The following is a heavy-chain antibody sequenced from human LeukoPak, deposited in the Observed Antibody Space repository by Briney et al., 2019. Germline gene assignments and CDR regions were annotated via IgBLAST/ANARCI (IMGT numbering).Heavy chain of an antibody. D-gene: IGHD3-22*01. J-gene: IGHJ4*02. Sequence: GGSLRLSCAASGFTVSSNYMSWVRLAPGKGLEWVSVIYSGGSTYYADSVKGRFTISRDNSKNTLYLQMNSLRAEDTAVYYCAKTYYYDSSSYSPHFDYWGQGTLVTVSS. CDR1: GFTVSSNY. CDR3: AKTYYYDSSSYSPHFDY. V-gene: IGHV3-53*01. CDR2: IYSGGST.